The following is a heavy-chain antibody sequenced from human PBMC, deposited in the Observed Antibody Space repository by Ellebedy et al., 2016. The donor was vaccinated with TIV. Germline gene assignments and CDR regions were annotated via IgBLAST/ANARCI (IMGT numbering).Heavy chain of an antibody. CDR3: ARDMTTVTTTFDY. Sequence: GGSLRLXXVASGFTFSNYWMSWVRQAPGEGLEWVANINEHGSQKYHVDSVKGRFTISRDNAKHSLYLQMDSLRAEDTAVYYCARDMTTVTTTFDYWGQGTLVTVSS. J-gene: IGHJ4*02. V-gene: IGHV3-7*01. CDR2: INEHGSQK. D-gene: IGHD4-11*01. CDR1: GFTFSNYW.